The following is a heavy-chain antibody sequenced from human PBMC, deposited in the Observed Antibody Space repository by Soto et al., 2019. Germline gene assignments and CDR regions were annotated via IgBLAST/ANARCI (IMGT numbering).Heavy chain of an antibody. V-gene: IGHV3-9*01. J-gene: IGHJ3*02. CDR1: GFTFDDYA. CDR3: AKDTDDILTGYYRSDAFDI. D-gene: IGHD3-9*01. Sequence: GGSLRLSCAASGFTFDDYAMHWVRQAPGKGLEWVSGISWNSGSIGYADSVKGRFTISRDNAKNSLYLQMNSLRAEDTALYYCAKDTDDILTGYYRSDAFDIWGQGTMVTVSS. CDR2: ISWNSGSI.